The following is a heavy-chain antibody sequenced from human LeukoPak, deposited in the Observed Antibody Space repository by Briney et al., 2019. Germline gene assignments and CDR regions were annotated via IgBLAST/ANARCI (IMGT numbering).Heavy chain of an antibody. CDR3: ARGRSGIPW. J-gene: IGHJ4*02. CDR1: GFTVRSTY. CDR2: IYSGGTT. Sequence: GGSLRLSCVVSGFTVRSTYMNWVRQVPGKGLEWVSVIYSGGTTYYADSVKARFTISRDTSENTLYLQINSLRVEDTAVYYCARGRSGIPWWGQGTLVTVSS. D-gene: IGHD1-26*01. V-gene: IGHV3-66*01.